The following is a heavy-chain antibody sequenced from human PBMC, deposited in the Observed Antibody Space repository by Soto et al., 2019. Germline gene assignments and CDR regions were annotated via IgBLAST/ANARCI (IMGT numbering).Heavy chain of an antibody. CDR2: IIPIFGTA. CDR1: GGTFSSYA. D-gene: IGHD5-12*01. CDR3: TVATFLDSYYGMDV. J-gene: IGHJ6*02. Sequence: SVKVSCKASGGTFSSYAISWVRQAPGQGLEWMGGIIPIFGTANYAQKFQGRVTITADESTSTAYMELSSLRSEDTAVYFCTVATFLDSYYGMDVWGQGTTVTVSS. V-gene: IGHV1-69*13.